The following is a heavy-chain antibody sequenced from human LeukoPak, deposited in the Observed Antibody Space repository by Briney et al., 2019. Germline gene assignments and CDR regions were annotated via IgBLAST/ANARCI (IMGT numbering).Heavy chain of an antibody. Sequence: ASVKVSRKASGYTLTDYYMHWVRQAPGQGLEWMGRINPSSGDANYAHKFQGRVTMTRDTSIGTAYMELSRLRSDDSAIYYCARGSGLGHHFEYWGQGTLVTVSS. CDR1: GYTLTDYY. V-gene: IGHV1-2*06. CDR2: INPSSGDA. J-gene: IGHJ4*02. D-gene: IGHD3-10*01. CDR3: ARGSGLGHHFEY.